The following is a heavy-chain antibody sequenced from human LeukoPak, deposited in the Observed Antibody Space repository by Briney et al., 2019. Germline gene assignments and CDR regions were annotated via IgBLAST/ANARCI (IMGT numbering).Heavy chain of an antibody. CDR1: GSTFSSYW. CDR3: AELGITMIGGV. V-gene: IGHV3-74*01. Sequence: GGSLRLSCAASGSTFSSYWMHWVRQAPGKGLVWVSRINSDGSSTSYADSVKGRFTISRDNAKNSLYLQMNSLRAEDTAVYYCAELGITMIGGVWGKGTTVTISS. J-gene: IGHJ6*04. D-gene: IGHD3-10*02. CDR2: INSDGSST.